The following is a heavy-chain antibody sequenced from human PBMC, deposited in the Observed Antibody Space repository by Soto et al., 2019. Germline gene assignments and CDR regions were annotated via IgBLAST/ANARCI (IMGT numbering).Heavy chain of an antibody. CDR3: ARAISSSPSPGLNWFDP. V-gene: IGHV4-34*01. CDR2: INHSGST. D-gene: IGHD6-6*01. Sequence: SETLSLTCAVFGGSFSGYYWNWIRQPPGKGLEWIGTINHSGSTNYNPSLKSRVTISVDTSKNQFSLKLSSVTAADTAVYYCARAISSSPSPGLNWFDPWGQGTLVTVSS. CDR1: GGSFSGYY. J-gene: IGHJ5*02.